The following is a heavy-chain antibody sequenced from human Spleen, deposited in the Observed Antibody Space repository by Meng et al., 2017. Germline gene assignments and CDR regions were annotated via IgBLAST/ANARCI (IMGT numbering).Heavy chain of an antibody. V-gene: IGHV2-5*02. CDR2: IYWDDNE. CDR3: AHRGEYYDSSGYYSLFDY. D-gene: IGHD3-22*01. J-gene: IGHJ4*02. CDR1: GCSLSTSGVG. Sequence: QFPLKASVPLLVKPTQTPTLTCTFSGCSLSTSGVGVGWIRQPPGKALEWLAVIYWDDNERYSPSLKSRLTITKDTSKKQVVLTMTNMDPVDTATYYCAHRGEYYDSSGYYSLFDYWGQGTLVTVSS.